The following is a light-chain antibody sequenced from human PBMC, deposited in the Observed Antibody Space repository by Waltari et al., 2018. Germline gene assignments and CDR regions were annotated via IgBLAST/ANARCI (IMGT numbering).Light chain of an antibody. J-gene: IGLJ3*02. CDR2: EGS. Sequence: QSALTQPASVSGSPGQSITISCTGSSSDIGRYNLVSWYRHHPGNAPKLIIYEGSQRPSGISDRFAGSKSGNRASLTISELQAEDEGDYYCCAFVGKQNRMFGGGTKLTVL. CDR1: SSDIGRYNL. V-gene: IGLV2-23*01. CDR3: CAFVGKQNRM.